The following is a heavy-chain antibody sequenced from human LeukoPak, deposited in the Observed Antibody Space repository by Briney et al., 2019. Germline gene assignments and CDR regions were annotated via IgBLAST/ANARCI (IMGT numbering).Heavy chain of an antibody. J-gene: IGHJ3*02. D-gene: IGHD2-21*02. CDR1: GYSFSSYW. Sequence: PGQSLKISCKGSGYSFSSYWIAWVRQMPGKGLEWMGIIYPGDSDTRYSPSFQGPVTFSADKSITAAYLQWSYLKASDTAMYYCARVTFNSQNRPDAFDIWGQGTMVTVSS. CDR3: ARVTFNSQNRPDAFDI. CDR2: IYPGDSDT. V-gene: IGHV5-51*01.